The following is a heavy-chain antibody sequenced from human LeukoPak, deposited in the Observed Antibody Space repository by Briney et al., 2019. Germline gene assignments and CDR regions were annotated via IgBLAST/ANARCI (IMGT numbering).Heavy chain of an antibody. CDR2: IYPGDSDT. Sequence: GESLKISCQGSGYSFTSYWLGWVRQMPGKGLEWMGIIYPGDSDTRYSPSFQGQVTISADKSISTAYLQWSSLKASDTAMYYCARLFRGVVVAATPGVWFDPWGQGTLVTVSS. D-gene: IGHD2-15*01. V-gene: IGHV5-51*01. CDR3: ARLFRGVVVAATPGVWFDP. J-gene: IGHJ5*02. CDR1: GYSFTSYW.